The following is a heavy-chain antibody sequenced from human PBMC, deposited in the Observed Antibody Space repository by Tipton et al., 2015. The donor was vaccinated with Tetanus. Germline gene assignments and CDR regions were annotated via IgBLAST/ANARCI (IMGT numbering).Heavy chain of an antibody. CDR1: GYSFTSYW. J-gene: IGHJ6*02. V-gene: IGHV5-51*01. D-gene: IGHD6-19*01. Sequence: QLVQSGAEVKKPGESLKISCKGSGYSFTSYWIGWVRQMPGKGLEWMGIIYPGDSDTRYSPSFQGQVTISADKSISTAYLQWSSLKASDTAMYYCARHSIAVAGNLPYYYYYYGMDVWGQGTTVTVSS. CDR2: IYPGDSDT. CDR3: ARHSIAVAGNLPYYYYYYGMDV.